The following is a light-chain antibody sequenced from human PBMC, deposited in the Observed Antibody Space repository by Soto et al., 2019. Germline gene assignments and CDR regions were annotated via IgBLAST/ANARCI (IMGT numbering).Light chain of an antibody. Sequence: IVMTQSPATLSVYPGERVTVSCKPSQGVGPTIAWYQQEPGQAPRLLIYDADIRATGVPARFSGSASGTDFTLTISSVQSEDSAVYYCQHYSRWPLSFGGGTRVEI. V-gene: IGKV3-15*01. CDR2: DAD. CDR3: QHYSRWPLS. J-gene: IGKJ4*01. CDR1: QGVGPT.